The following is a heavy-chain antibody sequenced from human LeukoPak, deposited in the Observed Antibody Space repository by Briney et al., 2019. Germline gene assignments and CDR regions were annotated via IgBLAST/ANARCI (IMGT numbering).Heavy chain of an antibody. J-gene: IGHJ5*02. CDR2: IYHSGST. Sequence: PQTLSLTCAVSGGSISSGGYSWSWIRQPPGKGLEWIGYIYHSGSTYYNPSLKSRVTISVDMSKNQFSLKLSSVTAADTAVYYCARATIKTLFDPWGQGTLVTVSS. CDR3: ARATIKTLFDP. V-gene: IGHV4-30-2*01. D-gene: IGHD3-9*01. CDR1: GGSISSGGYS.